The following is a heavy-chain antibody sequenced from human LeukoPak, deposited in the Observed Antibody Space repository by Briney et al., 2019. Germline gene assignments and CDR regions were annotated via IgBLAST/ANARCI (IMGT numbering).Heavy chain of an antibody. D-gene: IGHD3-16*02. CDR3: ARITFGGVIAAHDAFDI. Sequence: SETLSLTCAVYGGSFSGYYWSWIRQPPGKGLEWIGEINHSGSTNYNPSLKSRVTISVDTSKNQFSLKLSSVTAADTAVYYCARITFGGVIAAHDAFDIGAQGKMVTVSS. CDR1: GGSFSGYY. V-gene: IGHV4-34*01. J-gene: IGHJ3*02. CDR2: INHSGST.